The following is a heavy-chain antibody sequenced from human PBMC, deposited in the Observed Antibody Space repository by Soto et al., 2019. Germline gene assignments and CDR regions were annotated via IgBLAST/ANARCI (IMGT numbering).Heavy chain of an antibody. CDR3: ARGRGDSGYDLLTYYYYYYGMDV. CDR2: TYYSGST. Sequence: SETLSLTCTVSGGSISSYYWSWIRQPPGKGLEWIGYTYYSGSTNYNPSLKSRVTISVDTSKNQFSLKLSSVTAADTAVYYCARGRGDSGYDLLTYYYYYYGMDVWGQGTTVTVSS. D-gene: IGHD5-12*01. V-gene: IGHV4-59*01. J-gene: IGHJ6*02. CDR1: GGSISSYY.